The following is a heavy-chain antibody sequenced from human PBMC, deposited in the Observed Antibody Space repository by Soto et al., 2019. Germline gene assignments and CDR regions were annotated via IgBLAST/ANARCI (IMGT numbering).Heavy chain of an antibody. CDR3: ARAYSDSSGYLDF. CDR2: INPDGGST. CDR1: GYTFTSYY. V-gene: IGHV1-46*01. Sequence: ASVKVSCKASGYTFTSYYIYWVRQAPGQGLEWMGLINPDGGSTSNAHKFQGRVTMTRDTSTSAVYMELSSLRSEDTAVYSCARAYSDSSGYLDFWAEGTLDIVS. J-gene: IGHJ4*02. D-gene: IGHD3-22*01.